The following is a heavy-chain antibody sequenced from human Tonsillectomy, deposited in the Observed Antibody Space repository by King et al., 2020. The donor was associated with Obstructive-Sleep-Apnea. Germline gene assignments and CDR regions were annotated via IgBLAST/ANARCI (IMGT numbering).Heavy chain of an antibody. CDR3: ARTAGDGSGHDGFDI. CDR1: GGSIRYYY. CDR2: IYYSGST. J-gene: IGHJ3*02. Sequence: QLQESGPGLVKPSETLSLTCTVSGGSIRYYYWSWIRQPPGKGLEWIGYIYYSGSTNYNPSLKSRVTISVDTSKNQFSLKLSSVTAADTAVYYCARTAGDGSGHDGFDIWGQGTLVTVSS. V-gene: IGHV4-59*01. D-gene: IGHD3-10*01.